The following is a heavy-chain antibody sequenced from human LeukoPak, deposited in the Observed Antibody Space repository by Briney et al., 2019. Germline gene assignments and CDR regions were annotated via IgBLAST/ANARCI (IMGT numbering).Heavy chain of an antibody. J-gene: IGHJ3*02. V-gene: IGHV3-7*01. D-gene: IGHD3-10*01. CDR1: GFTFSSYW. CDR2: IKQDGSEK. CDR3: ARENYYGSGEAFDI. Sequence: GGSLRLSCAASGFTFSSYWMSWVRQAPGKGLEWVANIKQDGSEKYYVDSVKGRFTISRDNAKNSLYLQMNSLRAEDTAVYYCARENYYGSGEAFDIWGQGTMVTVSS.